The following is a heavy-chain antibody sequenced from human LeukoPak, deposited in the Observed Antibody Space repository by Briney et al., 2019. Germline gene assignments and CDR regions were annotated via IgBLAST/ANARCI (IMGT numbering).Heavy chain of an antibody. D-gene: IGHD6-6*01. CDR2: INPSGSST. CDR1: GYTFTSYD. V-gene: IGHV1-46*04. J-gene: IGHJ4*02. CDR3: ASYYFDY. Sequence: EASLTLSCTASGYTFTSYDMHWVRQAPGQGLEWMGIINPSGSSTSYAEKLQGRVTMTRDTSTSTVYMELSSLRSEDTAVYYCASYYFDYWGQGTLVTASS.